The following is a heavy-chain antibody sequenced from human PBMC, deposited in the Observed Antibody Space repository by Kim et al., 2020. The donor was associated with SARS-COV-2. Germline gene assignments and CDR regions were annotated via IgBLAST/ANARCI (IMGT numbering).Heavy chain of an antibody. V-gene: IGHV1-8*01. CDR1: GYTFTSYD. CDR3: ARGIVVVPAAIGYYYYYGMDV. J-gene: IGHJ6*02. D-gene: IGHD2-2*02. Sequence: ASVKVSCKASGYTFTSYDINWVRQATGQGLEWMGWMNPNSGNTGYAQKFQGRVTMTRNTSISTAYMELSSLRSEDTAVYYCARGIVVVPAAIGYYYYYGMDVWGQGTTVTVSS. CDR2: MNPNSGNT.